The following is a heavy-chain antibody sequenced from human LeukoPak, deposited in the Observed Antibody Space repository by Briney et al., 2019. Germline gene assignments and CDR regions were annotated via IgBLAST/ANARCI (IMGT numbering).Heavy chain of an antibody. J-gene: IGHJ3*02. CDR1: GFTFSDCW. V-gene: IGHV3-74*01. D-gene: IGHD3-3*01. CDR3: ASVVGGYYPPVEGFDM. Sequence: GGSLRLSCAASGFTFSDCWMHWVRQARGKGLVWVSRVNSDGRSTSYADSVKGRFTISRDNAKNTLYLQMDSLRAEDSAVYFCASVVGGYYPPVEGFDMWGQGTMVTVSS. CDR2: VNSDGRST.